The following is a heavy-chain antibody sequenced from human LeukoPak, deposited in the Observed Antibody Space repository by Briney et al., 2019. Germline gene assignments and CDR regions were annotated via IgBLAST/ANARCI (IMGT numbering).Heavy chain of an antibody. Sequence: PGGSLRLSCAASRFTFSSSAMSWVRQAPGKGLAWVSGITYSGGSTYYADSVKGRFTISRDNSKNTLYLQMSSLRAEDTAAYYCAKGGSGNFPFDYWGQGTLVTVSS. D-gene: IGHD1-26*01. CDR3: AKGGSGNFPFDY. CDR2: ITYSGGST. CDR1: RFTFSSSA. J-gene: IGHJ4*02. V-gene: IGHV3-23*01.